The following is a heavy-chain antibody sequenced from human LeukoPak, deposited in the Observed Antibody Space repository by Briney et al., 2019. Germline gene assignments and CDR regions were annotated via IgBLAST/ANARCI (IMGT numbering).Heavy chain of an antibody. Sequence: GGSLRLSCAASGFTFSSYSMTWVRQSPGKGLEWVAAISGSGGSTYYADSVKGRFTISRDNSKNTLYLQMNSLRAEDTAVYYCARDPYDSSGFIDYWGQGTLVTVSS. CDR3: ARDPYDSSGFIDY. J-gene: IGHJ4*02. V-gene: IGHV3-23*01. D-gene: IGHD3-22*01. CDR2: ISGSGGST. CDR1: GFTFSSYS.